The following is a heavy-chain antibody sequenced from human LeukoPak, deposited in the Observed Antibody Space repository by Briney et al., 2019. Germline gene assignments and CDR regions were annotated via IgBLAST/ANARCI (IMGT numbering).Heavy chain of an antibody. V-gene: IGHV1-2*02. CDR3: ARDRVGSYFIY. Sequence: ASVTVSCKASGYTFTGYYMHWVRQAPGQGLEWMGWINPNSGGTNYAQKFQGRVTMTRDTSISTAYMELSSLTSDDTAVYFCARDRVGSYFIYWGQGTLVTVSS. CDR2: INPNSGGT. D-gene: IGHD1-26*01. J-gene: IGHJ4*02. CDR1: GYTFTGYY.